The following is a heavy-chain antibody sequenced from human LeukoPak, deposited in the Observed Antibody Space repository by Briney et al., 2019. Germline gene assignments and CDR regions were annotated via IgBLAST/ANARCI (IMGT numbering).Heavy chain of an antibody. V-gene: IGHV1-2*02. Sequence: ASVKVSCKASGYTLTRYGISWVRQAPGQGLEWMGWINPNSGGTNYAQKFQGRVTMTRDTSISTAYMELSRLRSDDTAVYYCARGPPAATVTVFDYWGQGTLVTVSS. J-gene: IGHJ4*02. CDR1: GYTLTRYG. D-gene: IGHD4-11*01. CDR2: INPNSGGT. CDR3: ARGPPAATVTVFDY.